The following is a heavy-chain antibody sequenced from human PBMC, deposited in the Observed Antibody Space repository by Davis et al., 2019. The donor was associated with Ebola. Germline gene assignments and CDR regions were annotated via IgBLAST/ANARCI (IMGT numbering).Heavy chain of an antibody. Sequence: MPGGSLRLSCAVSGASISSSNWWSWVRQSPGKGLEWIGEIHHSGTTKYNPSLKSRVTISVDKFKNQFSLELSFVTAADTAVYYCARGSQWLGPDYWGQGTLVTVSS. D-gene: IGHD6-19*01. CDR1: GASISSSNW. CDR3: ARGSQWLGPDY. J-gene: IGHJ4*02. V-gene: IGHV4-4*02. CDR2: IHHSGTT.